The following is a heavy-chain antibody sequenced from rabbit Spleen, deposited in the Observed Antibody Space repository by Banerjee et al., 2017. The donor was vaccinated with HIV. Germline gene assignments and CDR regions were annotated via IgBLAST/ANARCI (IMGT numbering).Heavy chain of an antibody. J-gene: IGHJ4*01. CDR3: ARAIYGDYRGGSYL. V-gene: IGHV1S45*01. Sequence: EQLEESGGGLVKPEGSLTLTCKASGVSFISNSYMCWVRQAPGKGLEWIACIYAGSSGSTYYASWAKGRFTISKTSSTTVTLQMTSLTAADTATYFCARAIYGDYRGGSYLWGPGTLVTVS. D-gene: IGHD2-1*01. CDR1: GVSFISNSY. CDR2: IYAGSSGST.